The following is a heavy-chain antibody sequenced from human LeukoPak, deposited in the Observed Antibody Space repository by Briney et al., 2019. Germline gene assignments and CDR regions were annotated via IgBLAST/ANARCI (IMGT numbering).Heavy chain of an antibody. CDR1: GFTFSNAW. J-gene: IGHJ4*02. V-gene: IGHV3-15*01. Sequence: GGSLRLSCAASGFTFSNAWMSWVRQAPGKGLEWVGRIKSKTVGGTTDYAAPVKGRFTISRGDSKNTLYLQMNSLKTEDTAVYYCTRTYYDSSGYCDYWGQGTLVTVSS. CDR3: TRTYYDSSGYCDY. D-gene: IGHD3-22*01. CDR2: IKSKTVGGTT.